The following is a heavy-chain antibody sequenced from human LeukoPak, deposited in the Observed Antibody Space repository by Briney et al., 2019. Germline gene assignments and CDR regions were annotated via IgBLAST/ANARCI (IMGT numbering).Heavy chain of an antibody. V-gene: IGHV5-10-1*01. CDR2: IDPSDSYT. Sequence: RGESLKISCKGSGYSFTSYWISWVRQMPGKGLEWMGRIDPSDSYTNYSPSLQGHVTISADKSISTAYLQWSSLKASDTAMYYCARPDIVVVPAAQGAFDIWGQGTMLTVSS. CDR3: ARPDIVVVPAAQGAFDI. D-gene: IGHD2-2*01. J-gene: IGHJ3*02. CDR1: GYSFTSYW.